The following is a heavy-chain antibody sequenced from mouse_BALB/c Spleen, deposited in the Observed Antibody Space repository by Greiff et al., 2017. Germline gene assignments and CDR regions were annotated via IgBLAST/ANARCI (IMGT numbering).Heavy chain of an antibody. Sequence: EVKVVESGGGLVQPGGSLRLSCATSGFTFTVYYMSWVRQPPGKALEWLGFIRNKANGYTTEYSASVKGRFTISRDNSQSILYLQMNTLRAEDSATYYCARDGNYAMDYWGQGTSVTVSS. V-gene: IGHV7-3*02. CDR1: GFTFTVYY. J-gene: IGHJ4*01. CDR3: ARDGNYAMDY. CDR2: IRNKANGYTT.